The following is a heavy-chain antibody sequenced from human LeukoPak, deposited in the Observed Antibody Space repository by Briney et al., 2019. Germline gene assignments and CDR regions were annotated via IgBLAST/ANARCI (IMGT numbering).Heavy chain of an antibody. CDR3: ARQLPTAAADTRGYFDY. Sequence: SETLSLTCTVSGGSISPISSSTYYWGWIRQAPGKDLEWIGSLFYGENTHYNPFLKSRATLSVDASNNQFSLKLTSVTAADAAVYFCARQLPTAAADTRGYFDYWGKGTVVTVSS. CDR1: GGSISPISSSTYY. J-gene: IGHJ4*02. V-gene: IGHV4-39*01. CDR2: LFYGENT. D-gene: IGHD6-25*01.